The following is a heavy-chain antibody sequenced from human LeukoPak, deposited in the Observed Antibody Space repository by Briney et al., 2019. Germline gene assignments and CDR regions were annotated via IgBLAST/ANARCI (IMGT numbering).Heavy chain of an antibody. D-gene: IGHD3-22*01. V-gene: IGHV3-53*01. CDR1: GFTVSSNY. J-gene: IGHJ4*02. CDR3: AREWDDSSGYYNY. Sequence: GGSLRLSCAASGFTVSSNYMSWARQAPGKGLEWVSVIYSGGSTYYADSGKGRFTISRDNSKNTLYLQMNSLRAEDTAVYYCAREWDDSSGYYNYWGQGTLVTVSS. CDR2: IYSGGST.